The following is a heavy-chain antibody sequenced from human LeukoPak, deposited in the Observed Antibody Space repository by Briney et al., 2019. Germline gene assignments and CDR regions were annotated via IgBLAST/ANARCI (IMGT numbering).Heavy chain of an antibody. CDR1: GIPLSSSRMS. D-gene: IGHD4-17*01. J-gene: IGHJ6*02. CDR3: ARIRGYGDYFYYYGLDV. V-gene: IGHV2-70*11. Sequence: RESGPALVKPTQTLTLTCTVSGIPLSSSRMSINWIRQPPGKALEWLARVDWDDETHYNTSLTTRLTISKDTSRNQVVLTMTNMDPVDTGTYYCARIRGYGDYFYYYGLDVWGQGTTVTVSS. CDR2: VDWDDET.